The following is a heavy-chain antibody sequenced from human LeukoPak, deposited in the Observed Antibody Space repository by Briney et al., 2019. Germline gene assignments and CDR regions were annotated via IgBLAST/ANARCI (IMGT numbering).Heavy chain of an antibody. CDR1: GFTFSSYS. J-gene: IGHJ4*02. V-gene: IGHV3-48*01. CDR3: ARDLNWETY. CDR2: ISSSSSTI. D-gene: IGHD7-27*01. Sequence: GGSLRLSCAASGFTFSSYSMNWVRQAPGKGLDWVSYISSSSSTIYYADSVKGRFTISRDNAKNSLYLQMNSLRAEDTAVYYCARDLNWETYWGQGTLVSVSS.